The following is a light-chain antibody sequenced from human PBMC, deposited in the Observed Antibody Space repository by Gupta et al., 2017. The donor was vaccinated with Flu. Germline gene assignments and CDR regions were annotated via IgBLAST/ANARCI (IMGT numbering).Light chain of an antibody. CDR2: DAS. V-gene: IGKV1-33*01. J-gene: IGKJ5*01. CDR1: QDITNY. Sequence: DLQMTQSPFSLSVSVGDRVIISCQASQDITNYLNWYQHKPGKAPQLLIYDASNLQTGVPSRFSGSGSGTEFTFTISNLQPEDVATYYCQQYQSLPLTFGLGTRLGIK. CDR3: QQYQSLPLT.